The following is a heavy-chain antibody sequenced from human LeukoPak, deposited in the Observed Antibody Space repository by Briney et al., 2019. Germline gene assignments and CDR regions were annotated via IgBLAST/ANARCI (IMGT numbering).Heavy chain of an antibody. CDR3: ARDRARGRFDY. V-gene: IGHV4-31*03. Sequence: SETLSLTCTVSGGSISSGGYYWSWIRQHPGKGLEWIGYIYYSGSTYYNPSLKSRVTISVDTSKNQFSLKLSSVTAADTAVYCCARDRARGRFDYWGQGTLLSVSS. J-gene: IGHJ4*02. CDR1: GGSISSGGYY. D-gene: IGHD1-26*01. CDR2: IYYSGST.